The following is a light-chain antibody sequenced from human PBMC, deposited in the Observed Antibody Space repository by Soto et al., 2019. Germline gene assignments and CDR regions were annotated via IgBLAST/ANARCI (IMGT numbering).Light chain of an antibody. CDR2: DVS. J-gene: IGLJ1*01. CDR3: SSYTSTTPFV. Sequence: QSALTQPASVSGSPGQSITISCTGSSSHVDTYNYITWYQQLPGKAPKVIIYDVSNRPSGVSDRFSGSKSGNTASLIISGLLTEDEGDYYCSSYTSTTPFVFGTGTKLTVL. V-gene: IGLV2-14*01. CDR1: SSHVDTYNY.